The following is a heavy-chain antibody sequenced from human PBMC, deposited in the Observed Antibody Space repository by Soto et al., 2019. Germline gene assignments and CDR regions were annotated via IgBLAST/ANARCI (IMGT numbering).Heavy chain of an antibody. Sequence: GGSLRLSCAASGFPFNNFAMNWARQAPGKGLEWVSVISGTGGSTYYAESVKGRFTFSRDNSKNTLYLQMNSLRAEDTAVYYCAKDQYSGDDSLEHYYYGMDVWGEGTTVTVS. CDR3: AKDQYSGDDSLEHYYYGMDV. V-gene: IGHV3-23*01. D-gene: IGHD5-12*01. CDR1: GFPFNNFA. CDR2: ISGTGGST. J-gene: IGHJ6*02.